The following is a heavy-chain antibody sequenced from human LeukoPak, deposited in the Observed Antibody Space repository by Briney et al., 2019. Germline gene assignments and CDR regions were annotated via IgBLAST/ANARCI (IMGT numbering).Heavy chain of an antibody. CDR3: ARASMIVVVIVY. V-gene: IGHV4-30-4*01. D-gene: IGHD3-22*01. Sequence: SQTLSLTCTVSGGSISSGDYYWSWIRQHPGKGLEWIGYIYYSGSTYYNPSLKSRVTISVDTSKNQFSLKLSSVTAADTAVYYCARASMIVVVIVYWGQGTLVTVSS. CDR1: GGSISSGDYY. CDR2: IYYSGST. J-gene: IGHJ4*02.